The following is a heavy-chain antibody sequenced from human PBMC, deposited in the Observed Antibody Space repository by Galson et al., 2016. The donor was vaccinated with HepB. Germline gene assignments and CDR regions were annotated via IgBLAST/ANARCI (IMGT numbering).Heavy chain of an antibody. Sequence: SLRLSCAASGFTFSNYAIHWVRRAPGKGLEWVAVISYDGSNKYFAVSVKGRFTISRDNSKNTLYLQMTSLKAEDTAVYYCARDDRSGNYYDYYYFGMDVWGQGTTVTVSS. CDR3: ARDDRSGNYYDYYYFGMDV. J-gene: IGHJ6*02. D-gene: IGHD3-10*01. CDR1: GFTFSNYA. V-gene: IGHV3-30-3*01. CDR2: ISYDGSNK.